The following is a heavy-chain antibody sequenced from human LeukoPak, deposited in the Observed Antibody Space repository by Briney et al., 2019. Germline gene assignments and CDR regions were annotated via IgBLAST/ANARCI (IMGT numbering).Heavy chain of an antibody. D-gene: IGHD6-13*01. J-gene: IGHJ5*02. CDR1: GYTFTSYD. CDR2: MNPNSGNT. Sequence: ASVKVSRKASGYTFTSYDINWVRQATGQGLEWMGWMNPNSGNTGYAQKFQGRVTMTRNTSISTAYMELSSLRSEDTAVYYCARGREQLVRDWFDPWGQGTLVTVSS. CDR3: ARGREQLVRDWFDP. V-gene: IGHV1-8*01.